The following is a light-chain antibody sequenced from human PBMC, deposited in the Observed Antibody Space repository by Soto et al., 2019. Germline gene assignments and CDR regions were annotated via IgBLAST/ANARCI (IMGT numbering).Light chain of an antibody. CDR3: ESYTSTSAYV. V-gene: IGLV2-14*01. Sequence: QSVLTQPASVSGSPGQSITISCTGTSSDVGGYNYVSWYQQHPGKAPKLIIYEVTNRPSGVSDRFSGSKSGNRASLTISGLQAEDEADYYCESYTSTSAYVFGTGTKLTVL. J-gene: IGLJ1*01. CDR2: EVT. CDR1: SSDVGGYNY.